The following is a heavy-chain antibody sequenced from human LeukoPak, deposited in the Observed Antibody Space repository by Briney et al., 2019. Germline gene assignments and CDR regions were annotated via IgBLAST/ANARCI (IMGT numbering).Heavy chain of an antibody. CDR2: IYCSGST. Sequence: PSETLSLTCTVSGGSISSSSYYWGWIRQPPGKGLEWIGSIYCSGSTYYNPSLKSRVTISVDTSKNQFSLKLSSVTAADTAVYYCARHAFAIGSYGDYWGRGTLVTVSS. D-gene: IGHD1-26*01. V-gene: IGHV4-39*01. J-gene: IGHJ4*02. CDR3: ARHAFAIGSYGDY. CDR1: GGSISSSSYY.